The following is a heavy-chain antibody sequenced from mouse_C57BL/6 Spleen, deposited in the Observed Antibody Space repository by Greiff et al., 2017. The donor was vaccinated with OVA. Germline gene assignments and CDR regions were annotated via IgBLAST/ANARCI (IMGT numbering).Heavy chain of an antibody. CDR3: ARGRLYFDD. D-gene: IGHD2-12*01. Sequence: QVQLQQPGAELVRPGSSVKLSCKASGYTFTSYWMDWVKQRPGQGLEWIGNIYPSDSETHYNQKFKDKATLTVDKSSSTAYMQLSSLTSEDSAVEYCARGRLYFDDWGQGTTLTVSS. J-gene: IGHJ2*01. CDR1: GYTFTSYW. V-gene: IGHV1-61*01. CDR2: IYPSDSET.